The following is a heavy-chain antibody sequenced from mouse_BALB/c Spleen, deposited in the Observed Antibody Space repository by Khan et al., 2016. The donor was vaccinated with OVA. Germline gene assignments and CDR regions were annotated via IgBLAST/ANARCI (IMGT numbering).Heavy chain of an antibody. V-gene: IGHV1S81*02. CDR1: GYTFTNYY. D-gene: IGHD2-1*01. CDR2: INPSNGGT. J-gene: IGHJ3*01. Sequence: QVQLQQSGAELVKPGASVWLSCKASGYTFTNYYLYWVKQRPGHGLEWIGDINPSNGGTNFTEKFKNKVTLTVDKSSSTAYMQLSSLTSEDSAVYYCSRSGYGTFAYWGQGTLVTVSA. CDR3: SRSGYGTFAY.